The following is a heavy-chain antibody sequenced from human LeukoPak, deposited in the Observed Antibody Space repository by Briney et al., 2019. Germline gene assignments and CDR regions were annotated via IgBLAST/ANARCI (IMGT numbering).Heavy chain of an antibody. V-gene: IGHV3-49*03. J-gene: IGHJ4*02. D-gene: IGHD3-9*01. CDR3: TVKGYFDWLLQTAFFDY. Sequence: GGSLRLSCTASGSTFGDYAMSWFRQAPGKGLEWVGFIRSKAYGGTTEYAASVKGRFTISRDDSKSIAYLQMDSLKTEDTAVYYCTVKGYFDWLLQTAFFDYWGQGTLVTVSS. CDR1: GSTFGDYA. CDR2: IRSKAYGGTT.